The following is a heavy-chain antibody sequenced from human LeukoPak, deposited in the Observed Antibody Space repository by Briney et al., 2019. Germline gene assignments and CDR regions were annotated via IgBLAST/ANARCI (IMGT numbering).Heavy chain of an antibody. J-gene: IGHJ3*02. CDR1: GGSISSYY. CDR3: ARGHYDRPGPPVAFDI. V-gene: IGHV4-59*01. D-gene: IGHD3-22*01. CDR2: IYYSGST. Sequence: KPSETLSLTCTVSGGSISSYYWSWIRQPPGKGLEWIGYIYYSGSTNYNPSLKSRVTISVDTSKNQFSLKLSSVTAADTAVYYCARGHYDRPGPPVAFDIWGQGTMVTVSS.